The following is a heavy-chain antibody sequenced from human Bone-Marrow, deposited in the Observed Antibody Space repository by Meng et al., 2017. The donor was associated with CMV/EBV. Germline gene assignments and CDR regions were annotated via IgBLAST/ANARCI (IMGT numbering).Heavy chain of an antibody. V-gene: IGHV3-74*01. CDR1: GFTFSSYW. CDR2: IDFVGSSR. D-gene: IGHD5-18*01. J-gene: IGHJ1*01. Sequence: GESPKISCAASGFTFSSYWMHWVRQAPGKGLVWVARIDFVGSSRTYVDTVQGRFTVSRDNAKNTLYLEMNSLRPEDTAVYYCTRDNRDMAAMCDSWGQGTLVTVSS. CDR3: TRDNRDMAAMCDS.